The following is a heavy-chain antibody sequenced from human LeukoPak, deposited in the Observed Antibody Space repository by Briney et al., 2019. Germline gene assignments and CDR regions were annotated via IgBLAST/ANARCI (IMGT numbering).Heavy chain of an antibody. CDR2: INPNSGGT. J-gene: IGHJ5*02. V-gene: IGHV1-2*02. D-gene: IGHD6-19*01. CDR1: GYTFTGYY. Sequence: APSVKVSCTPSGYTFTGYYMHWVRQAPGQGLEWMGWINPNSGGTNYAQKFQGRVTMTRDTSISTAYMELSRLRSDDTAVYYCARDESVAGTQFDPWGQGTLVTVSS. CDR3: ARDESVAGTQFDP.